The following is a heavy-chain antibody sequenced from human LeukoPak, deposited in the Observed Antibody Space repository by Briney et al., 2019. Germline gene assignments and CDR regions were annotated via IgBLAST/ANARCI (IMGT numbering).Heavy chain of an antibody. Sequence: TGGSLRLSCAASGFTFSTYWMHWVRQAPGKGPVWVSRIKSDGSIISYADSVKGRFTISRDNAENTLYLQMNSLRGEDTAVYHCVRSYYYGSGSYALDVWGQGTMVTVSS. V-gene: IGHV3-74*01. D-gene: IGHD3-10*01. J-gene: IGHJ3*01. CDR1: GFTFSTYW. CDR3: VRSYYYGSGSYALDV. CDR2: IKSDGSII.